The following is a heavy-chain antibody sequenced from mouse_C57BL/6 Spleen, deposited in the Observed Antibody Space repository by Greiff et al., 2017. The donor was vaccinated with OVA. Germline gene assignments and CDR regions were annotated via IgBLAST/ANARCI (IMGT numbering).Heavy chain of an antibody. CDR1: GYSITSGYY. CDR2: ISYDGSN. V-gene: IGHV3-6*01. Sequence: EVQLVESGPGLVKPSQSLSLTCSVTGYSITSGYYWNWIRQFPGNKLEWMGYISYDGSNNYNPSLKNRISITRDTSKNQFFLKLNSVTTEDTATYYCARELITTVVAGSMDYWGQGTSVTVSS. CDR3: ARELITTVVAGSMDY. J-gene: IGHJ4*01. D-gene: IGHD1-1*01.